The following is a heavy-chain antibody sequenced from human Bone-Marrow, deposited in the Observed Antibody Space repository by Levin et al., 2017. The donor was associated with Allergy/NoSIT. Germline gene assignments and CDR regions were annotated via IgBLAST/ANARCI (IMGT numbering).Heavy chain of an antibody. CDR3: ARDKGIAARYPFDN. Sequence: GGSLRLSCAASGFTFSTYYMHWVRQAPGKGLVWVSGINRDETSTNYADSVKGRFTISRDNAKSILYLQMDSLRGDDTAVYYCARDKGIAARYPFDNWGQGTLVTVSS. J-gene: IGHJ4*02. CDR1: GFTFSTYY. CDR2: INRDETST. D-gene: IGHD6-25*01. V-gene: IGHV3-74*01.